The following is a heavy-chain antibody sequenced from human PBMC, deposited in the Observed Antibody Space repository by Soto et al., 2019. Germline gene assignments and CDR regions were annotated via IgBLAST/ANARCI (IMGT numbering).Heavy chain of an antibody. CDR1: GGSISSYY. CDR2: IYYSGST. D-gene: IGHD2-15*01. V-gene: IGHV4-59*01. Sequence: SETLSLTCTVSGGSISSYYWSWIRQPPGKGLEWIGYIYYSGSTNYNPSLKSRVTISVDTSRNQFSLKLSSVTAADTAVYYCARAYCSGGSCYSYAFDIWGQGTMVTVSS. J-gene: IGHJ3*02. CDR3: ARAYCSGGSCYSYAFDI.